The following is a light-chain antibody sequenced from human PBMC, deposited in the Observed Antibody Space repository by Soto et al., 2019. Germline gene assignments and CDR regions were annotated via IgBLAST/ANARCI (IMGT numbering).Light chain of an antibody. Sequence: EVVLTQSPGTLSLSRGERATLSCRASERIYSAYLGWYQQKPGQAPRLLIYGASTRATGIPARFSGSGSGTEFTLTISSLQSEDFAVYYCQQYNNWPTWTFGQGTKVDIK. J-gene: IGKJ1*01. V-gene: IGKV3-15*01. CDR3: QQYNNWPTWT. CDR2: GAS. CDR1: ERIYSAY.